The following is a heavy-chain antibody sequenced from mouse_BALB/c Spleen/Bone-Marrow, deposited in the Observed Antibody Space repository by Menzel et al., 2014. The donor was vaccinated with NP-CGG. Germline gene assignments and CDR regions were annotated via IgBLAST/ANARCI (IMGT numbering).Heavy chain of an antibody. D-gene: IGHD2-14*01. J-gene: IGHJ3*01. CDR1: GFNIKDTY. V-gene: IGHV14-3*02. CDR2: IDPANGNT. Sequence: EVQLQQSGAGLVKPGASVKLSCTASGFNIKDTYMHWVKQRPEQGLEWIGRIDPANGNTKYDPKLQGKATITADTSSNTAYLQLSSLTSEDTAVYYCAAYYRYLAWFAYWGQGTLVTVSA. CDR3: AAYYRYLAWFAY.